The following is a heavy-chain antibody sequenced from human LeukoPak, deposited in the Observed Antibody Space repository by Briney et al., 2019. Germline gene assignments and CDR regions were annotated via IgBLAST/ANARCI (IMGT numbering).Heavy chain of an antibody. J-gene: IGHJ4*02. CDR2: ISSDGSEN. CDR1: GFTFSSYV. Sequence: PGGSLRLSCAASGFTFSSYVMHWVRQAPGKGLEWVAFISSDGSENYYADSVRGRFTISRDNSKNTLYLQMNSLRAEDTAVYYCARRAGSYSHSYDYWGQGTLVTVSS. CDR3: ARRAGSYSHSYDY. V-gene: IGHV3-30*12. D-gene: IGHD2-15*01.